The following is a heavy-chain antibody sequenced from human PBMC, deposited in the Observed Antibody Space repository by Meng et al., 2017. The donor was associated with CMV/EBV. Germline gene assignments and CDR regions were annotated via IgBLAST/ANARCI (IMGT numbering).Heavy chain of an antibody. J-gene: IGHJ4*02. D-gene: IGHD3-10*01. V-gene: IGHV4-39*02. CDR2: FYSGGHT. CDR3: AKLPNRRDTGF. CDR1: GGSINNGTNY. Sequence: GGSINNGTNYWGLIRQGPGKGLGWIGSFYSGGHTFYNPSPRRPVTLSVDTAKDPFSLKVASVTAADTGVYFCAKLPNRRDTGFWGRGALVTVSS.